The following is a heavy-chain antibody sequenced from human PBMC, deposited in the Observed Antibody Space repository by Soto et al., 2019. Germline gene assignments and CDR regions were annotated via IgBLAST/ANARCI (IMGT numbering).Heavy chain of an antibody. J-gene: IGHJ4*02. CDR3: ARGVQPYGSDY. D-gene: IGHD3-10*01. Sequence: PGGSLRLSCAASGFTFSSYSMNWVRQAPGKGLEWVSYISSSSSTIYYADSVKGRFTISRDNAKNSLYLQMNSLRAEDTAVYYCARGVQPYGSDYWGQGILVTVSS. CDR2: ISSSSSTI. CDR1: GFTFSSYS. V-gene: IGHV3-48*01.